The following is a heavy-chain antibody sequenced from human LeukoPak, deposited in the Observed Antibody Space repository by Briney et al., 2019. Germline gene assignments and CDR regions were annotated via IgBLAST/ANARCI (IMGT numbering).Heavy chain of an antibody. CDR2: IIPIFGTA. CDR1: GGTFSSYA. CDR3: ARTYCGGDCYSDYYYGMDV. Sequence: SVNVSCKASGGTFSSYAISWVRQAPGQGLEWMGGIIPIFGTANYAQKFQGRVTITADESTSTAYMELSSLRSEDTAVYYCARTYCGGDCYSDYYYGMDVWGQGTTVTVSS. V-gene: IGHV1-69*13. J-gene: IGHJ6*02. D-gene: IGHD2-21*02.